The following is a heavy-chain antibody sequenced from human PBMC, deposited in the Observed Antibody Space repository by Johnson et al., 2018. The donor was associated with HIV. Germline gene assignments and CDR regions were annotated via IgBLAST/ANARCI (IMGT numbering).Heavy chain of an antibody. CDR2: ISYDGSNK. Sequence: QVQLVESGGGLVQPGRSLRLSCAASGFTFSSYAMHWVRQAPGKGLEWVAVISYDGSNKYYADSVKGRFTISMDNAKNSLYLQMNSLRAEDTAVYYCAKDDRELDAFDIWGQGTMVTVSS. V-gene: IGHV3-30*04. CDR3: AKDDRELDAFDI. J-gene: IGHJ3*02. D-gene: IGHD1-26*01. CDR1: GFTFSSYA.